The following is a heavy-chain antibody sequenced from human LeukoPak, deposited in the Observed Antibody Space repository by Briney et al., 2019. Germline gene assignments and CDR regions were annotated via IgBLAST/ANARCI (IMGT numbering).Heavy chain of an antibody. Sequence: SQTLSLTCTASGYSISCGGYYWCWVRQHPGKRLEWIGYIYYSGSTYYNPSLKSRVTISVDTSKNQFSLKLSSVTAADTAVYYCASMGGSVRGGYYYGMDVWGKGTTVTVSS. CDR3: ASMGGSVRGGYYYGMDV. J-gene: IGHJ6*04. D-gene: IGHD3-10*01. V-gene: IGHV4-31*03. CDR1: GYSISCGGYY. CDR2: IYYSGST.